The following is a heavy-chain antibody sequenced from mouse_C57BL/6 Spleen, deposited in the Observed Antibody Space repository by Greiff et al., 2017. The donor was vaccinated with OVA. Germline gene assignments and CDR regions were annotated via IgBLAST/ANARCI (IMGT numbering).Heavy chain of an antibody. V-gene: IGHV5-6*01. J-gene: IGHJ3*01. Sequence: EVQVVESGGDLVKPGGSLKLSCAASGFTFSSYGMSWVRQTPDKRLEWVATISSGGSYTYYPDSVKGRFTISRDNAKNTLYLQMSSLKSEDTAMYYCARQGLGWFAYWGQGTLVTVSA. CDR3: ARQGLGWFAY. CDR1: GFTFSSYG. CDR2: ISSGGSYT. D-gene: IGHD3-1*01.